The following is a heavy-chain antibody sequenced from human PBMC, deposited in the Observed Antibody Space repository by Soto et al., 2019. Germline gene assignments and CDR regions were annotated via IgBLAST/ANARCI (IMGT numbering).Heavy chain of an antibody. J-gene: IGHJ4*02. CDR3: AHSKYSRSSFDY. V-gene: IGHV2-5*02. Sequence: SGPTLVNPTQTLTLTCTFSGFSLSTSDVGVGWIRQPPGKALEWLAIIYWDDDKRYSPSLKSSLTITTDTSKNQVVLTVTNMDPVDTATYYCAHSKYSRSSFDYWGQGTLVTVSS. D-gene: IGHD6-6*01. CDR2: IYWDDDK. CDR1: GFSLSTSDVG.